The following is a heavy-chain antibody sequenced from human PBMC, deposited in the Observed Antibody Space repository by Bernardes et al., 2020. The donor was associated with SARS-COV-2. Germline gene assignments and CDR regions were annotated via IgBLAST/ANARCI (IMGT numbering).Heavy chain of an antibody. D-gene: IGHD6-13*01. V-gene: IGHV1-2*02. CDR1: EYTFITYY. CDR3: ARGSPLAPSYGMDV. J-gene: IGHJ6*02. Sequence: ASVKVSCKASEYTFITYYIYWVRQAPGQGLEWMGWINPNGGDTSYAQKFQGRVTMTRDTSVSTAYMEVNRLTSDDTAKYYCARGSPLAPSYGMDVWGQGTTVTVSS. CDR2: INPNGGDT.